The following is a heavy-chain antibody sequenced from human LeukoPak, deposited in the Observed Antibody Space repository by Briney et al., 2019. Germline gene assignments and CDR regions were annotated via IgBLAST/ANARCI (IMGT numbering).Heavy chain of an antibody. Sequence: SETLSLTCTVSGGSISSYYWSWIRQPPGKGLEWIGYIYYSGSTNYNPSLKSRVTISVDTSKNQFSLKLSSVTAADTAVYYCARQSEGYYGSGSQGDAFDIWGQGTMVTVSS. V-gene: IGHV4-59*08. CDR1: GGSISSYY. J-gene: IGHJ3*02. CDR2: IYYSGST. CDR3: ARQSEGYYGSGSQGDAFDI. D-gene: IGHD3-10*01.